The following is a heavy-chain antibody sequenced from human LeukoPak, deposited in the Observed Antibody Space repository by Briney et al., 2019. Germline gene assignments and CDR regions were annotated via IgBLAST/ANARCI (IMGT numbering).Heavy chain of an antibody. D-gene: IGHD2-8*01. Sequence: VGSLRLSCAASGFTFSSYGMHWVRQAPGKGLEWVAVIWYDGSNKYYADSVKGRFTISRDNSKNTLYLQMNSLRAEDTAVYYCAGGREWVDYWGQGTLVIASS. CDR3: AGGREWVDY. CDR2: IWYDGSNK. V-gene: IGHV3-33*01. CDR1: GFTFSSYG. J-gene: IGHJ4*02.